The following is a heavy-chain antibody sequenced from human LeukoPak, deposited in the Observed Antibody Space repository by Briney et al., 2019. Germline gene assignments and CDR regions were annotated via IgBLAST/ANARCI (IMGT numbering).Heavy chain of an antibody. CDR3: TREVDTRSPY. V-gene: IGHV3-49*04. J-gene: IGHJ4*02. Sequence: GGSLRLSCAASGFTVSSSYMSWVRQAPGKGLEWLGFIRSAHYGGTTVYVASVRGRFTISRDDSKSIAYLQMNSLKTEDTAVYYCTREVDTRSPYWGQGTLVTVSS. CDR2: IRSAHYGGTT. D-gene: IGHD1-26*01. CDR1: GFTVSSSY.